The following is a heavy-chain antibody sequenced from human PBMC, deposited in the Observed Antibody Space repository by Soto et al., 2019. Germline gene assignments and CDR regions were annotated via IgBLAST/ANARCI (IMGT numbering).Heavy chain of an antibody. CDR2: INPNGGGS. V-gene: IGHV1-2*04. J-gene: IGHJ4*02. D-gene: IGHD3-9*01. CDR1: GYSFSGYY. Sequence: ASVKVSCKASGYSFSGYYMHWVRQAPGQGLEWMGWINPNGGGSSYVQKFQGWVTMTRGTSISTVYMELSRLRSDDTAVYYCARGTSTFYDILTGNFDYSCQGTLVTVSS. CDR3: ARGTSTFYDILTGNFDY.